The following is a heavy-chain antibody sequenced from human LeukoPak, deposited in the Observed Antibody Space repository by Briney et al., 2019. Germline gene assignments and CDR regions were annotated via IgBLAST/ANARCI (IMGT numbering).Heavy chain of an antibody. CDR1: GFTVNSNY. Sequence: GGSLRLSCGASGFTVNSNYMSWVRQAPGKGLEWVAFIYSGGSTYYADSVRGRFTISRDNAKNSLYLQMNSLRAEDTAVYYCARVSVYGSGSFRDYWGQGTLVTVSS. V-gene: IGHV3-66*01. J-gene: IGHJ4*02. D-gene: IGHD3-10*01. CDR3: ARVSVYGSGSFRDY. CDR2: IYSGGST.